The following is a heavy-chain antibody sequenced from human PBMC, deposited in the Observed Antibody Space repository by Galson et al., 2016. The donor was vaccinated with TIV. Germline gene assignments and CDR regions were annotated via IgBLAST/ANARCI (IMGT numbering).Heavy chain of an antibody. CDR2: IKQDGSEK. CDR1: EFAFANFW. J-gene: IGHJ4*02. Sequence: LRLSCAASEFAFANFWLTWVRQAPGKGLEWVASIKQDGSEKYYVDSVKGRFTISRDNAKNSVYLQMDSLRADDTAVYYCARGRGGEYFDYWGQGTLVSVSS. CDR3: ARGRGGEYFDY. V-gene: IGHV3-7*03. D-gene: IGHD3-16*01.